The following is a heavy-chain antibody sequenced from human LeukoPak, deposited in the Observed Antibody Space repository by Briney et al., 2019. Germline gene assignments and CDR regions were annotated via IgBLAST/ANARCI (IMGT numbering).Heavy chain of an antibody. V-gene: IGHV4-34*01. J-gene: IGHJ4*02. CDR3: ARGPGSSWAFDY. Sequence: SETLSLTCAVYGGSFSGYYWSWIRQPAGRGLEWIGEINHSGSTNYNPSLKSRVTISVDTSKNQFSLKLSSVTAADTAVYYCARGPGSSWAFDYWGQGTLVTVSS. CDR1: GGSFSGYY. CDR2: INHSGST. D-gene: IGHD6-13*01.